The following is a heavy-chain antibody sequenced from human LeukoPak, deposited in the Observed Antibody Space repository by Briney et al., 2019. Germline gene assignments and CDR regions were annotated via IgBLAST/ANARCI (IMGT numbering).Heavy chain of an antibody. D-gene: IGHD6-13*01. V-gene: IGHV1-24*01. CDR1: GYTLTELS. Sequence: ASVKVSCKVSGYTLTELSMHWVRQAPGKGLEWMGGFGPEDGETIYAQKFQGRVTMTEDTSTDTAYMELSSLRSEDTAVYYCATELDRGNAFDIWGQGTMVTVSS. J-gene: IGHJ3*02. CDR2: FGPEDGET. CDR3: ATELDRGNAFDI.